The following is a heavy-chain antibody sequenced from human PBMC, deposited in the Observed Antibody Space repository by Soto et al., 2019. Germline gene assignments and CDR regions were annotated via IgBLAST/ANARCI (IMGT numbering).Heavy chain of an antibody. CDR1: GGSISSSSYY. D-gene: IGHD3-10*01. CDR2: IYYSGST. Sequence: PSETLSLTCTVSGGSISSSSYYWGWLRQPPGKGLEWIGSIYYSGSTYYNPSLKSRVTISVDTSKNQFSLKLSSVTAADTAVYYCARLRAHYYYYGMDVWGQGTTVTVSS. CDR3: ARLRAHYYYYGMDV. V-gene: IGHV4-39*01. J-gene: IGHJ6*02.